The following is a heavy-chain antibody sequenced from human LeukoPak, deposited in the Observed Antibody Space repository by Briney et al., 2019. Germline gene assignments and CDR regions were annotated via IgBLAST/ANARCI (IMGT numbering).Heavy chain of an antibody. CDR2: TYYRSKWYN. D-gene: IGHD6-19*01. V-gene: IGHV6-1*01. CDR1: GDSVSSNSAA. CDR3: ARGWGSSGWYKVNWFDP. Sequence: SQTLSLTCAISGDSVSSNSAAWNWISPSPSRGLEWLGRTYYRSKWYNDYAVCGKSRITNNPDTSKNQFSLQLNSVTPEDTAVYYCARGWGSSGWYKVNWFDPWGQGTLVTVSS. J-gene: IGHJ5*02.